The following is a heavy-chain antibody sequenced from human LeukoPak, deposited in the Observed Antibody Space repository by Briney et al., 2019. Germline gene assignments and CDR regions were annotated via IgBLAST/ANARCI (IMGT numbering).Heavy chain of an antibody. V-gene: IGHV4-31*03. CDR1: GGSISSGGYY. J-gene: IGHJ4*02. D-gene: IGHD3-16*02. Sequence: KPSETLSLTCTVSGGSISSGGYYWSWIRQHPGKGLEWIGYIYYSGSTYYNPSLKSRVTISVDTSKNQFSLKLSSVTAADTAVYYCARTMITFGGVIASFDYWGQGTLVTVSS. CDR3: ARTMITFGGVIASFDY. CDR2: IYYSGST.